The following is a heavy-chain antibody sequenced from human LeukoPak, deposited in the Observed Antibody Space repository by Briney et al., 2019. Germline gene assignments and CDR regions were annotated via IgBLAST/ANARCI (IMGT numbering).Heavy chain of an antibody. CDR1: GGSISSGDYY. J-gene: IGHJ5*02. V-gene: IGHV4-30-4*01. CDR2: MYYSGST. Sequence: SETLSLTCTVSGGSISSGDYYWSWICQPPGKGLEWIAYMYYSGSTYYNPSLKSRITMSADTSKNQLSLKLSSVTAADTAVYYCARPYYYDSRIDPWGQGILVTVSS. D-gene: IGHD3-22*01. CDR3: ARPYYYDSRIDP.